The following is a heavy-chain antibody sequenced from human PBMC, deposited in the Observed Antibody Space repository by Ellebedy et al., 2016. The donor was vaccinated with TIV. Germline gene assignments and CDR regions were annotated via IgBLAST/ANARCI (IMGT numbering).Heavy chain of an antibody. Sequence: PGGSLRLSCAASGFSFSTYSMNWVRQAPGKGLEWVADIWYDGSNIYYADSVKGRFTISRDNSENTLYLQMNSLRAEDTGVYYCATERRNYYNGRDVWGQGTTVTVSS. D-gene: IGHD2/OR15-2a*01. CDR3: ATERRNYYNGRDV. J-gene: IGHJ6*02. CDR2: IWYDGSNI. V-gene: IGHV3-33*08. CDR1: GFSFSTYS.